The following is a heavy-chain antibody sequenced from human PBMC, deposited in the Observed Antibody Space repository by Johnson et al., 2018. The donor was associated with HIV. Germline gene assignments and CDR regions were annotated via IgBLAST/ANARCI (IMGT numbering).Heavy chain of an antibody. Sequence: EVQLVESGGDLVQPGGSLRLSCAASGFTFTDYWMSWVRQAPGKGLEWVANIKQDGNEKYYVDSVTGRFTISRDNAKNSLYLQMNSLTADDTAVYYCATESRLDDAFDFWGQGTMVTVSS. J-gene: IGHJ3*01. CDR1: GFTFTDYW. V-gene: IGHV3-7*01. CDR2: IKQDGNEK. CDR3: ATESRLDDAFDF. D-gene: IGHD6-25*01.